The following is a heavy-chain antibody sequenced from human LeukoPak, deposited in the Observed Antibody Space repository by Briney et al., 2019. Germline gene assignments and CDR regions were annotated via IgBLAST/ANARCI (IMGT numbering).Heavy chain of an antibody. CDR1: GYTFTTYY. V-gene: IGHV1-46*01. D-gene: IGHD3-10*01. J-gene: IGHJ4*02. Sequence: ASVTVSCKASGYTFTTYYIHLVRQAPGQGLEWMGIINPSGGSTSYAQKFQGRVTMTRDTSTSTVYMELSRLKSEDTAVYYCARDWIGYVDFWGQGTLVTVSS. CDR2: INPSGGST. CDR3: ARDWIGYVDF.